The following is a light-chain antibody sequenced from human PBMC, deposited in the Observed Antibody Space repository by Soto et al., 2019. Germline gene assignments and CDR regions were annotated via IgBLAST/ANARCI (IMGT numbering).Light chain of an antibody. CDR2: EVS. J-gene: IGLJ1*01. Sequence: QSVLTQPASVSGSPGQSITISCTGTSSDIGYYNYVSWYQQHPGKAPKLIIYEVSNRPSGVSNRFSGSKSANTASLTISGPQAEDEADYHCSSYTTSSTVVFGAGTKVTVL. CDR3: SSYTTSSTVV. CDR1: SSDIGYYNY. V-gene: IGLV2-14*01.